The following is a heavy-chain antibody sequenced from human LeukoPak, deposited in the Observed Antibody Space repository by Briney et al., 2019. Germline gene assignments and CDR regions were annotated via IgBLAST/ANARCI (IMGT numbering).Heavy chain of an antibody. CDR1: GGSISSYY. CDR2: IYYSGST. J-gene: IGHJ4*02. Sequence: SETLSLTCTVSGGSISSYYWSWIRQPPGKGLEWIGYIYYSGSTNYNPSLKSRVTISVDTSKNQFSLKLSSVTAADTAVYYCARGGLGYSSSWYLGGWGFQYYFDYWGQGTLVTVSS. CDR3: ARGGLGYSSSWYLGGWGFQYYFDY. V-gene: IGHV4-59*01. D-gene: IGHD6-13*01.